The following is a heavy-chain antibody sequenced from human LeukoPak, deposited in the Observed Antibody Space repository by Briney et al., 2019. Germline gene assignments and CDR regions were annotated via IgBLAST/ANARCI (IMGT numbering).Heavy chain of an antibody. V-gene: IGHV1-2*02. Sequence: ASVKVSCKASGYTFTGYYMHWVRQAPGQGLEWMGWINPNSDFTNFAQDFQGRVTMTSDTSISTAYMELSRLRSDDTAVYYCARGRADGYSGYDFGDYWGQGTLVTVSS. J-gene: IGHJ4*02. CDR1: GYTFTGYY. D-gene: IGHD5-12*01. CDR2: INPNSDFT. CDR3: ARGRADGYSGYDFGDY.